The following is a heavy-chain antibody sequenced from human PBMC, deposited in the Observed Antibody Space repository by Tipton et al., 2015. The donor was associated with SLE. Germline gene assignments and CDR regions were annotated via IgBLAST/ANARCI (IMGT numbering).Heavy chain of an antibody. J-gene: IGHJ5*02. Sequence: SLRLSCAASGFTVSSNYMSWVRQAPGKGLEWVSVIYSGGSTYYADSVKGRFTISRDNSKNTLYLQMNSLRAEDTAVYYCERYFPAGLYRRGWSWGQGTLVTVSS. CDR2: IYSGGST. D-gene: IGHD6-19*01. V-gene: IGHV3-66*01. CDR1: GFTVSSNY. CDR3: ERYFPAGLYRRGWS.